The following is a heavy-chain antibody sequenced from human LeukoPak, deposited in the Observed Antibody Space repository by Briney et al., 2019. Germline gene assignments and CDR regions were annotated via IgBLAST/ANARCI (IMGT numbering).Heavy chain of an antibody. CDR2: IWFDGNYK. V-gene: IGHV3-33*01. Sequence: GGSLRLSCAASGFPFSSYGMHWVRQAPGKGLEWVAVIWFDGNYKYYTDSVKGRFTISRDNSKNTLYLQMNTLRAEDTAVYYCARREAYYYESSGSYYYYHGMDVWGQGTTVTVSS. CDR1: GFPFSSYG. J-gene: IGHJ6*02. CDR3: ARREAYYYESSGSYYYYHGMDV. D-gene: IGHD3-22*01.